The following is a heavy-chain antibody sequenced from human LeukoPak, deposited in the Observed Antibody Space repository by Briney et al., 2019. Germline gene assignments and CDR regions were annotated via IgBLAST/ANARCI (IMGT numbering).Heavy chain of an antibody. CDR2: ISSSSYI. J-gene: IGHJ4*02. CDR1: GFTFSSYS. Sequence: GGSLRLSCAASGFTFSSYSMNWVRQAPGKGLEWVSSISSSSYIYYADSVKGRFTISRDNAKNSLYLQMNSLRAEDTAVYYCARVTEAPYYFDYWGQGTLVTVSS. CDR3: ARVTEAPYYFDY. V-gene: IGHV3-21*01.